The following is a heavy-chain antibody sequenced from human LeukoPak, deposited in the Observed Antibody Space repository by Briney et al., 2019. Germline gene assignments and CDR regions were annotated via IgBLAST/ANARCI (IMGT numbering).Heavy chain of an antibody. Sequence: GASVKVSCKASGGTFISYAISWVRQAPGQGLEWMGRIIPIFGTANYAQKFQGRVTITTDESTSTAYMELSSLRSEDTAVYYCATPNYYDSSGYYYYWGQGTLVTVSS. D-gene: IGHD3-22*01. J-gene: IGHJ4*02. CDR3: ATPNYYDSSGYYYY. V-gene: IGHV1-69*05. CDR2: IIPIFGTA. CDR1: GGTFISYA.